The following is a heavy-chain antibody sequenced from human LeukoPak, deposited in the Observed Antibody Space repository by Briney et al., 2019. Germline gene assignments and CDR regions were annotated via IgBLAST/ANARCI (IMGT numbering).Heavy chain of an antibody. D-gene: IGHD5-18*01. Sequence: GGSLRLSCAASGFTVSSNYMSWVHQAPGKGLEWVSVIYSGGSTYYADSVKGRFTISRDNSKNTLYPQMNSLRAEDTAVYYCARLWYSYGYADYWGQGTLVTVSS. CDR2: IYSGGST. CDR3: ARLWYSYGYADY. V-gene: IGHV3-53*01. CDR1: GFTVSSNY. J-gene: IGHJ4*02.